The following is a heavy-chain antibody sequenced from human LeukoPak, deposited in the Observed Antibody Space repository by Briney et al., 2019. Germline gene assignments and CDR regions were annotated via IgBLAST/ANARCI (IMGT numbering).Heavy chain of an antibody. Sequence: PSETLSLTCAVYGGSFSGYYWSWIRQPPGKGLEWIGYIYYSGSTYYNPSLKSRVTISVDTSKNQFSLKLSSVTAADTAVYYCASGYSGYEGYFDYWGQGTLVTVSS. D-gene: IGHD5-12*01. J-gene: IGHJ4*02. CDR2: IYYSGST. V-gene: IGHV4-30-4*01. CDR1: GGSFSGYY. CDR3: ASGYSGYEGYFDY.